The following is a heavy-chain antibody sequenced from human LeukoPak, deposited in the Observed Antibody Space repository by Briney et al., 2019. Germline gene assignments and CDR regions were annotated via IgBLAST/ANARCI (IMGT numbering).Heavy chain of an antibody. CDR3: AREGVRDSSIYYYGMDV. D-gene: IGHD2-2*01. V-gene: IGHV3-53*01. Sequence: GGSLRPSCAASGFTVSSNYMSWVRQAPGKGLEWVSVIYSGGSTYYADSVKGRFTISRDNSKNTLYLQMNSLRAEDTAVYYCAREGVRDSSIYYYGMDVWGQGTTVTVSS. CDR1: GFTVSSNY. CDR2: IYSGGST. J-gene: IGHJ6*02.